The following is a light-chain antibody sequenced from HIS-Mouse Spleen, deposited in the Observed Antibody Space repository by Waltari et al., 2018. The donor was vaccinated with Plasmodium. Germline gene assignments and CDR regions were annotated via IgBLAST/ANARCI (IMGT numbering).Light chain of an antibody. CDR2: EVS. V-gene: IGLV2-8*01. CDR3: CSYAGSRMV. Sequence: QSALTQPPSASGSPGQPVTLSCTGTSSDVGGYNYVSWYQQHPGKAPKLMIYEVSKRPSGVPDRFSGSKSGNTASLTISGLQAEDEADYYCCSYAGSRMVFGGGTKLTVL. J-gene: IGLJ2*01. CDR1: SSDVGGYNY.